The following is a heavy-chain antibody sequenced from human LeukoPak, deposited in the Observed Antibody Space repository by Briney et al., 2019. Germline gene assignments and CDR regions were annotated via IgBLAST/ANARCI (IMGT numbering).Heavy chain of an antibody. CDR3: ARDAQVYYYDSSGYYYDY. CDR1: GYTFTGYY. V-gene: IGHV1-2*02. CDR2: INPNSGGT. J-gene: IGHJ4*02. Sequence: ASVKVSCKASGYTFTGYYMHWVRQAPGQGLEWMGWINPNSGGTNYAQKFQGRVTMTRDTSISTAYMELSRLRSDDTAVYYCARDAQVYYYDSSGYYYDYWGQGTLVTVSS. D-gene: IGHD3-22*01.